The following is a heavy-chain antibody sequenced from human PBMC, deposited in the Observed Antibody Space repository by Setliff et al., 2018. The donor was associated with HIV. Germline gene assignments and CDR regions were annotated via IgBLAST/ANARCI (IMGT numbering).Heavy chain of an antibody. Sequence: ASVKVSCKASGYSFTNYGLNWVRQAPGQRLEWMGWISVYNGYTNYAQNLQDRVTMTTDTSTSTAYMELRSLRSDDTAVYFCARAINEIAVAGTGDGFDIWGQGTMVTVSS. J-gene: IGHJ3*02. CDR1: GYSFTNYG. D-gene: IGHD6-19*01. CDR3: ARAINEIAVAGTGDGFDI. V-gene: IGHV1-18*01. CDR2: ISVYNGYT.